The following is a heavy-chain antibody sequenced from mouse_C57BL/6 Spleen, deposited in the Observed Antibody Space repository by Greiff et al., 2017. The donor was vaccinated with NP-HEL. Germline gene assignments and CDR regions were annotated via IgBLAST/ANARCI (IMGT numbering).Heavy chain of an antibody. D-gene: IGHD1-1*01. CDR1: GYTFTSYD. CDR2: IYPRDGST. V-gene: IGHV1-85*01. Sequence: VQLQQSGPELVKPGASVKLSCKASGYTFTSYDINWVKQRPGQGLEWIGWIYPRDGSTKYNEKFKGKATLTVDTSSSTAYMELHSLTSVASAVYFCARAFHYYGSSYDWYFDVWGTGTTVTVSS. CDR3: ARAFHYYGSSYDWYFDV. J-gene: IGHJ1*03.